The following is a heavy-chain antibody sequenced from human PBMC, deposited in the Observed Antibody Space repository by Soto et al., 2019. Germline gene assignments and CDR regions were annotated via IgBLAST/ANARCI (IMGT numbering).Heavy chain of an antibody. CDR2: ISGSGGST. V-gene: IGHV3-23*01. Sequence: EVQLLESGGGLVQPGGSLRLSCAASGFTFSSYAMSWVRQAPGKGLEWVSAISGSGGSTYYADSVKGRFTISRDNSKNTLYLQMNSLRAEDTAVYYCAKDREYDFWSGYYFFDYWGQGTLVTVSS. CDR1: GFTFSSYA. CDR3: AKDREYDFWSGYYFFDY. D-gene: IGHD3-3*01. J-gene: IGHJ4*02.